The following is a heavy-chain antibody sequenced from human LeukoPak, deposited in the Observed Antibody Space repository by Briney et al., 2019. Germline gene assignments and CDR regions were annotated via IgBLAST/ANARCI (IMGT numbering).Heavy chain of an antibody. J-gene: IGHJ6*02. CDR2: IIPILGIA. CDR1: GGTFSSYA. V-gene: IGHV1-69*04. D-gene: IGHD3-10*01. Sequence: ASVKVSCKASGGTFSSYAISWVRQAPGQGLEWMGRIIPILGIANYAQKFQGRVTITADKSTSTAYMELSSLRSEDTAVYYCARGYGSGSYFHYYGMDVWGQGTTVTVSS. CDR3: ARGYGSGSYFHYYGMDV.